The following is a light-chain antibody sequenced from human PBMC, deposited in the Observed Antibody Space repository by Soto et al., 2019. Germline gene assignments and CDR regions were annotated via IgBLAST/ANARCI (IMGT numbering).Light chain of an antibody. CDR3: AAWDDSLSAL. J-gene: IGLJ3*02. V-gene: IGLV1-47*01. Sequence: QPVLTQPPSASGTPGQRVTISCSGSSSNIGSNYVYWYQQLPGTAPKLLIYRNNQRPSGVPDRFSGSKSGTSASLAISGLRSDDEADYYCAAWDDSLSALFGGGTKVTVL. CDR2: RNN. CDR1: SSNIGSNY.